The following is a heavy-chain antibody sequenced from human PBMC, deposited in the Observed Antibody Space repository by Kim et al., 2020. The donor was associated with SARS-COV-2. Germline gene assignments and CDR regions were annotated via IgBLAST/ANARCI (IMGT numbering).Heavy chain of an antibody. J-gene: IGHJ4*02. CDR3: ARDAEYYDHLNY. D-gene: IGHD3-22*01. Sequence: NYAQKSKGRVTMTRDTSISTAYMELSRLRSDDTAVYYCARDAEYYDHLNYWGQGTLVTVSS. V-gene: IGHV1-2*02.